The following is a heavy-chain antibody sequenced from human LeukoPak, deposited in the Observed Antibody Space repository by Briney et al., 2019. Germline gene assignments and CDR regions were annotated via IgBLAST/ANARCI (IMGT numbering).Heavy chain of an antibody. Sequence: ASVKVSCKASGYTFTSYDINWVRQATGQGLEWMGWMSPDSGHTGYARKFQGRVTITWDTSINTAYMELSSLRSEDTAVYYCASATGDRYYYYMDVWGKGTTVTVSS. J-gene: IGHJ6*03. V-gene: IGHV1-8*03. CDR3: ASATGDRYYYYMDV. CDR2: MSPDSGHT. CDR1: GYTFTSYD. D-gene: IGHD7-27*01.